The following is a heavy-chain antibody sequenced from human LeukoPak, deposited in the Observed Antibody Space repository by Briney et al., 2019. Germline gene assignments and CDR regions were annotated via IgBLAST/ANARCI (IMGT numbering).Heavy chain of an antibody. CDR2: ISGSGGST. D-gene: IGHD1-7*01. V-gene: IGHV3-23*01. CDR3: AKGPRETRAYFDY. J-gene: IGHJ4*02. Sequence: GGSLRLSCAASGFTFSSYVMSWVRQAPGKGLEWVSAISGSGGSTYYADSVKGRFTISRDNSKNTLYLQMNSLRAEDTAVYYCAKGPRETRAYFDYWGQGTLVTVSS. CDR1: GFTFSSYV.